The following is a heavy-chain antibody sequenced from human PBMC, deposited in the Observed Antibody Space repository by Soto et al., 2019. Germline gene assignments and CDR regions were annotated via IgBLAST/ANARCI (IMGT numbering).Heavy chain of an antibody. Sequence: QVQLVQSGAEVKKPGSSVKVSCKASGGTFSSYAISWVRQAPGQGLEWMGGIIPIFGTANYAPKFQGRVTITEDESTRTAYMELSSLRSEDTAVYYCARGSSRTAPGGNWFDPWGQGTLVTVSS. J-gene: IGHJ5*02. D-gene: IGHD1-26*01. CDR3: ARGSSRTAPGGNWFDP. CDR2: IIPIFGTA. CDR1: GGTFSSYA. V-gene: IGHV1-69*01.